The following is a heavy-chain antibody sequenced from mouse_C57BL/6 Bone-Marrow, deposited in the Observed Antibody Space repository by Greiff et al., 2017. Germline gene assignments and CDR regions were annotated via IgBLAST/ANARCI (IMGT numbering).Heavy chain of an antibody. J-gene: IGHJ4*01. CDR3: ARLGCAMGY. Sequence: QVQLKESGPGLVQPSQCLSITCTVSGFSLTSYGVHWVRQSPGKGLEWLGVIWSGGSTDSNAAFISRLSISKDNSKSHVFFKMNSLQADDTAIYYCARLGCAMGYWGQGTSVTVSS. CDR2: IWSGGST. CDR1: GFSLTSYG. V-gene: IGHV2-2*01. D-gene: IGHD4-1*01.